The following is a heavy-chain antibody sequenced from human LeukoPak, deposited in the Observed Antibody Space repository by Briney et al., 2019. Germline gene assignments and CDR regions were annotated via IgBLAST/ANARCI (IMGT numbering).Heavy chain of an antibody. Sequence: GGSLRLSCAASGFTFSRYGMHWVRQAPGKGLEWVAVTSSDGSEIYYADSVKGRFTISRDNSKNTLYLQLNSLRAEDTAVYYCANKVSGTSLEGMDVWGQGTTVTVS. D-gene: IGHD1-26*01. V-gene: IGHV3-30*18. CDR2: TSSDGSEI. J-gene: IGHJ6*02. CDR3: ANKVSGTSLEGMDV. CDR1: GFTFSRYG.